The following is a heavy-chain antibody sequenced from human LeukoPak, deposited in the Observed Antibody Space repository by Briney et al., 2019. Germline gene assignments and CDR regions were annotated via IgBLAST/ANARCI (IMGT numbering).Heavy chain of an antibody. D-gene: IGHD1-14*01. J-gene: IGHJ6*02. CDR1: RYTFTSYD. V-gene: IGHV1-8*01. CDR3: ARGSLPNHGYYYYYGMDV. CDR2: MNPNSGNT. Sequence: GASVKVSCKASRYTFTSYDINWVRQATGQGLEWMGWMNPNSGNTGYAQKFQGRVTMTRNTSISTAYMELSSLRSEDTAVYYCARGSLPNHGYYYYYGMDVRGQGTTVTVSS.